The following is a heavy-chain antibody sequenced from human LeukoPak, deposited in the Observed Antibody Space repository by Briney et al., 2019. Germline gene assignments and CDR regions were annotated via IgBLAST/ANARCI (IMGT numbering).Heavy chain of an antibody. CDR2: INHSGST. D-gene: IGHD3-22*01. V-gene: IGHV4-34*01. CDR1: GGSFSGYY. Sequence: PSETLSLTCAVYGGSFSGYYWSWIRQPPGKGLEWIGEINHSGSTNYNPSLKSRVTISVDTSKNQFSLKLSSVTAADTAVYYCARSIGVITTRNGGYWGQGTLVTVSS. CDR3: ARSIGVITTRNGGY. J-gene: IGHJ4*02.